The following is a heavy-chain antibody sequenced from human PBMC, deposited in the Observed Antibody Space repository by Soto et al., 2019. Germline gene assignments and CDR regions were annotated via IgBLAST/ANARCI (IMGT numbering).Heavy chain of an antibody. D-gene: IGHD6-19*01. CDR2: ISSSSSYI. CDR3: ATSIAVAGPFDY. V-gene: IGHV3-21*01. CDR1: GFTFSSYN. Sequence: EVQLVESGGGLVEPGGSLRLSCAASGFTFSSYNMNWVRQAPGKGLEWVSSISSSSSYIYYADSVKGRFTISRDNAKNSLYLQMNSLRAEDTAVYYCATSIAVAGPFDYWGQGTLVTVSS. J-gene: IGHJ4*02.